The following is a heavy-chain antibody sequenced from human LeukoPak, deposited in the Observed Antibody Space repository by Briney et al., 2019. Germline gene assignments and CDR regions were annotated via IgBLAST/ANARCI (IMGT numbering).Heavy chain of an antibody. CDR3: AKDAVRGRFDP. Sequence: PGGSLRLSCAASGFSFSSYAMTWARQAPVKGLEWVSAISGDGTRTYYADSVKGRFTISRDISKSTVYLQMNSLRVEDTAVYYCAKDAVRGRFDPWGQGTMVTVSS. V-gene: IGHV3-23*01. J-gene: IGHJ5*02. CDR2: ISGDGTRT. CDR1: GFSFSSYA. D-gene: IGHD3-10*01.